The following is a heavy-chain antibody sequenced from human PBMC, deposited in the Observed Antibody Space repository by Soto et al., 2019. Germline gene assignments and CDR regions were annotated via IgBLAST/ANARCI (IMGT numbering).Heavy chain of an antibody. Sequence: QLHLVQSGAVVKKPGASVTVSCSASGYPVTAYYMHWVRQAPGRGLEWMGGINPATGAAKYPQTFHGVVTKTRDTHTSKVIKELSGLTSGNTAVFDWARGGGVGVAGSAAFEMWGQGTVVTVSS. J-gene: IGHJ3*02. CDR1: GYPVTAYY. CDR3: ARGGGVGVAGSAAFEM. V-gene: IGHV1-2*02. CDR2: INPATGAA. D-gene: IGHD3-3*01.